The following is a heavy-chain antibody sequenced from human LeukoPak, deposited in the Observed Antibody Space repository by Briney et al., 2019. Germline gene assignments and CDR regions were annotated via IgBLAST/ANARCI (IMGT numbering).Heavy chain of an antibody. CDR1: GFTFSSYA. Sequence: GGSLRLSCAASGFTFSSYAMHWVRQAPGKGLEWVAVISYDGSNKYYADSVKGRFTISRDNSKNTLYLQMNSLRAEDTAVYYCAKIFSGSYGGEVDYWGQGTLVTVSS. CDR2: ISYDGSNK. V-gene: IGHV3-30*04. D-gene: IGHD3-10*01. CDR3: AKIFSGSYGGEVDY. J-gene: IGHJ4*02.